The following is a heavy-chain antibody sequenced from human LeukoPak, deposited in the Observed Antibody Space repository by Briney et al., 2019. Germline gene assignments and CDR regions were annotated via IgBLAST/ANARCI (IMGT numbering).Heavy chain of an antibody. CDR2: ISSSSSYI. J-gene: IGHJ4*02. CDR1: GFTFSSYS. Sequence: GGSLRLSCAASGFTFSSYSMNWVRQPPGKGLEWVSSISSSSSYIYYADSVKGRFTISRDNAKNSLYLQMNSLRAEDTAVYYCARVLAGYSSSWYFADYWGQGTLVTVSS. CDR3: ARVLAGYSSSWYFADY. D-gene: IGHD6-13*01. V-gene: IGHV3-21*01.